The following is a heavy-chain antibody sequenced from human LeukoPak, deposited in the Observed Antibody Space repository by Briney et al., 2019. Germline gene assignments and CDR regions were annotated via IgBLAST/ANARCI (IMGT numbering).Heavy chain of an antibody. V-gene: IGHV3-7*01. Sequence: GGSLRLSCAASGFTFSGYWMSWVRQAPGKGLEWVANIKQDGSEKYYVDSVKGRFTIPRDNAKNSLYLQMNSLRVEDTAVYYCARTLGYCSSTSCFGYYFDYWGQGTLVTVSS. J-gene: IGHJ4*02. CDR1: GFTFSGYW. CDR2: IKQDGSEK. D-gene: IGHD2-2*01. CDR3: ARTLGYCSSTSCFGYYFDY.